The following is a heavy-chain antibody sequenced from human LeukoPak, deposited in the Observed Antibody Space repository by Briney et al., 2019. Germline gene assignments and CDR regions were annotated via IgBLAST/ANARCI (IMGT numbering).Heavy chain of an antibody. Sequence: GASVNVSCKTSGYTFNSYGISWVRQAPGQGLAWMGWINPYNGNTNYAQNLQGRVTMTTDTSTSTAYMELRSLRSDDTAVYYCARSEGDSSGPAGLWGQGTLVTVSS. CDR1: GYTFNSYG. J-gene: IGHJ4*02. CDR3: ARSEGDSSGPAGL. V-gene: IGHV1-18*01. D-gene: IGHD3-22*01. CDR2: INPYNGNT.